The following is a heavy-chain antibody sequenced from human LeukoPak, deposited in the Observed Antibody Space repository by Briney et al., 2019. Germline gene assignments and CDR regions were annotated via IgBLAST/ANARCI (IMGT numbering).Heavy chain of an antibody. V-gene: IGHV3-48*03. CDR2: ISSSGSTI. CDR1: GFTFSSYE. J-gene: IGHJ4*02. Sequence: GGSLRLSCAASGFTFSSYEMNWVRQAPGKGLEWVSYISSSGSTIYYADSVKGRFTISRDNAKNSLYLQMNSPRAEDTAMYYCARDRLTTVTTFHFDYWGQGTLVTVSS. CDR3: ARDRLTTVTTFHFDY. D-gene: IGHD4-17*01.